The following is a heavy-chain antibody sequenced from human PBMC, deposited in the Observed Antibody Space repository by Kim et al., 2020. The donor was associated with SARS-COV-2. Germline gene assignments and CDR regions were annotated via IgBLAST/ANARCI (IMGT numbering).Heavy chain of an antibody. CDR3: ARGRSRYFDWLYYFDY. CDR2: IWYDGSNK. CDR1: GFTLSSYG. J-gene: IGHJ4*02. V-gene: IGHV3-33*01. D-gene: IGHD3-9*01. Sequence: GGSLRLSCAASGFTLSSYGMHWVRQAPGKGLEWVAVIWYDGSNKYYADSVKGRFTISRDNSKNTLYLQMNSLRAEDTAVYYCARGRSRYFDWLYYFDYWGQRALVTVSS.